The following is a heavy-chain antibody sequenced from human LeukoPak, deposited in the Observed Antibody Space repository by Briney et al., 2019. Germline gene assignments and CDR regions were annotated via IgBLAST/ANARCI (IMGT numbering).Heavy chain of an antibody. CDR2: IYYSGST. Sequence: SETLSLTCIVSGGSISSHYWSWVRQPPGQGLEWVGYIYYSGSTNYNPSLKSRLTISVDTSKNQFSLKLSSVTAADTAVYYCARVYCNVGSCYEDYWGQGTLVTVSS. V-gene: IGHV4-59*11. CDR1: GGSISSHY. CDR3: ARVYCNVGSCYEDY. J-gene: IGHJ4*02. D-gene: IGHD2-15*01.